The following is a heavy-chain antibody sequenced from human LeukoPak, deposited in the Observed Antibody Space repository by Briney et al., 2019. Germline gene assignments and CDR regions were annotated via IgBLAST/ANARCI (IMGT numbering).Heavy chain of an antibody. Sequence: GGSLRLSCAASGFTFTNNFMSWVRQVPGKGLEWVANIKQDGSETTYADSVRGRFTIFRDNAKDSVYLQMNSLRAEDTAVYYCARGKTSQNIVTRKTYNWFDPWGQGTLVTVSS. CDR2: IKQDGSET. CDR1: GFTFTNNF. CDR3: ARGKTSQNIVTRKTYNWFDP. V-gene: IGHV3-7*01. J-gene: IGHJ5*02. D-gene: IGHD2/OR15-2a*01.